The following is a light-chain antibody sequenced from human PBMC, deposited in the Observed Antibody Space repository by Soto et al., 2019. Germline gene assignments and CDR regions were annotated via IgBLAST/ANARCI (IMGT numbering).Light chain of an antibody. J-gene: IGKJ2*01. CDR2: GAS. CDR3: QQYNNWPPYT. Sequence: EIVMTQSPATLSVSPGERATLSCRASQSVSSNLAWYQQKPGQAPRLLIYGASFRATGIPARFSGSGSGTEFTLTIRRLQSADFAVYYCQQYNNWPPYTVGQGTKLEIK. V-gene: IGKV3D-15*01. CDR1: QSVSSN.